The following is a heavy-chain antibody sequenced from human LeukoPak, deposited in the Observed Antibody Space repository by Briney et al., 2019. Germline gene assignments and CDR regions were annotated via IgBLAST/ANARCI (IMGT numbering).Heavy chain of an antibody. CDR2: IYTSGST. V-gene: IGHV4-4*08. J-gene: IGHJ4*02. D-gene: IGHD6-13*01. Sequence: SETLSLTCTVSGGSISSYYWSWIRQPPGKGLEWIGYIYTSGSTNYNPSLKSRVTMSVDTSKNQFSLKLSSVTAADTAVYYCAREVYIAAAVTGGIFDYWGQGTLVTVSS. CDR1: GGSISSYY. CDR3: AREVYIAAAVTGGIFDY.